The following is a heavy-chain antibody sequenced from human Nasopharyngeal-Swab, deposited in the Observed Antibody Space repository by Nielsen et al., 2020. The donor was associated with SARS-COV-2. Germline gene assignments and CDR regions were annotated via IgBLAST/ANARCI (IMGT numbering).Heavy chain of an antibody. Sequence: SETLSLTCTPSGASISPNYWSWIRQSPGKRLEWIGVIYYTGSADYSPSLRTRVTISVDRSKNRSSLELTSVTTADTAVYYCARWVPFRRGTGRPSFYYFGMDVWGRGTTVTVSS. CDR2: IYYTGSA. V-gene: IGHV4-59*01. J-gene: IGHJ6*02. D-gene: IGHD3/OR15-3a*01. CDR1: GASISPNY. CDR3: ARWVPFRRGTGRPSFYYFGMDV.